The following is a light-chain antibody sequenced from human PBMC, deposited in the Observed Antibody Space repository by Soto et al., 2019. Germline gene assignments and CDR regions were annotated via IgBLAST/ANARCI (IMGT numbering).Light chain of an antibody. CDR2: DAS. Sequence: DIQMTQSPSTLSASVGERVTITCRASRSISDWLAWYQQKPGKAPELLIYDASSLESGVPSRFSGSGSGTEFTLTISSLQPDDFATYYCQQYNSYSWTFGQGTKVDI. CDR3: QQYNSYSWT. CDR1: RSISDW. V-gene: IGKV1-5*01. J-gene: IGKJ1*01.